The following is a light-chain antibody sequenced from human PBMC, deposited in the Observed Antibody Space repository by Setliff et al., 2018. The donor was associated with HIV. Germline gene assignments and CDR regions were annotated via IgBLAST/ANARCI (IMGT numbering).Light chain of an antibody. CDR1: SSNIRNNY. V-gene: IGLV1-51*01. Sequence: QSALTQPPSVSADPGEKVTISCSGSSSNIRNNYVSWYQQLPGTAPKLLIYDNNKRPSGIPDRFSGSKSGTSATLGITGLQTGDEADYYCGTWDSSLSAVVFGGGTKATVL. J-gene: IGLJ2*01. CDR3: GTWDSSLSAVV. CDR2: DNN.